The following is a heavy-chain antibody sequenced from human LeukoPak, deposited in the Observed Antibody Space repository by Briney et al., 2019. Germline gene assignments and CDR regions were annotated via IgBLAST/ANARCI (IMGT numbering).Heavy chain of an antibody. CDR3: ARESITMVRGVTYDAFDI. Sequence: PSETLSLTCTVSGGSVSSGSYYWGWIRQPPGKGLEWIGYIYYSGSTNYNPSLKSRVTISVDTSKNQFSLKLSPVTAADTAVYYCARESITMVRGVTYDAFDIWGQGTMVTVSS. V-gene: IGHV4-61*01. D-gene: IGHD3-10*01. CDR2: IYYSGST. CDR1: GGSVSSGSYY. J-gene: IGHJ3*02.